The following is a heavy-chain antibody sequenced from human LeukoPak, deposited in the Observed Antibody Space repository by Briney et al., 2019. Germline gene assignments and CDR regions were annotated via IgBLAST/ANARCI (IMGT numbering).Heavy chain of an antibody. CDR2: INPNSGGT. D-gene: IGHD3-3*01. CDR1: GYTFTSYA. Sequence: GASVKVSCKASGYTFTSYAMNWVRQAPGQGLEWMGWINPNSGGTNYAQKFQGRVTMTRDTSISTAYMELSRLRSDDTAVCYCARDHSYDFWSGSGPLYYMDVWGKGTTVTVSS. V-gene: IGHV1-2*02. CDR3: ARDHSYDFWSGSGPLYYMDV. J-gene: IGHJ6*03.